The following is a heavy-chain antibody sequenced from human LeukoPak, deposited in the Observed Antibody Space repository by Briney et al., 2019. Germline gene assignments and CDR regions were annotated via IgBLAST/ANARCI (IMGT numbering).Heavy chain of an antibody. CDR2: INAGNGNT. CDR1: GYTFTSYA. D-gene: IGHD3-3*01. J-gene: IGHJ3*02. Sequence: ASVKVSCKASGYTFTSYAMHWVRQAPGQRLEWMGWINAGNGNTKYSQKFQGRVTITRDTSASTAYMELSSLRSEDTAVYYCARSYYDFWSGYHYNDAFDIWDQGTMVTVSS. V-gene: IGHV1-3*01. CDR3: ARSYYDFWSGYHYNDAFDI.